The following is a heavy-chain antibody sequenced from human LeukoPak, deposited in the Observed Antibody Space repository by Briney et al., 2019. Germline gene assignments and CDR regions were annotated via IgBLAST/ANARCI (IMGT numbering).Heavy chain of an antibody. CDR3: AKPGRCSGGSCYHSGVYYYYYGMDV. D-gene: IGHD2-15*01. J-gene: IGHJ6*02. CDR2: ISGSGGST. Sequence: GGSLRLSCAASGFTFSSYAMSWVRQAPGKGLEWVSAISGSGGSTYYADSVKGRFTISRDNSKNTLYLQMNSLRAEDTAVYYCAKPGRCSGGSCYHSGVYYYYYGMDVWGQGTTVTVSS. CDR1: GFTFSSYA. V-gene: IGHV3-23*01.